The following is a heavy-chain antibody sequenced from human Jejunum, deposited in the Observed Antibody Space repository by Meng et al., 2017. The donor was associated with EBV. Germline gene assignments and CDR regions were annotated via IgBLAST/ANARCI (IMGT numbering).Heavy chain of an antibody. Sequence: HVQVVRAGVWGERPWGLGKVPCHVFGYPFTNLDNNWVPQATGHGREWMGWMNPNSSNTSYAQKFQGRVNMNRNHSISTCYMERSSLRSEDKAVYYWARGASYGSAVPWGQGTLVTVSS. D-gene: IGHD5-18*01. J-gene: IGHJ5*02. CDR2: MNPNSSNT. CDR3: ARGASYGSAVP. V-gene: IGHV1-8*01. CDR1: GYPFTNLD.